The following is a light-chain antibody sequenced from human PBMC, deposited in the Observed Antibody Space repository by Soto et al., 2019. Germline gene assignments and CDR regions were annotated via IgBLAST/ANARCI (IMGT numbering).Light chain of an antibody. V-gene: IGKV1-16*02. CDR2: GAS. CDR1: QDISIH. CDR3: QQYHNYPPS. J-gene: IGKJ1*01. Sequence: DIQMTPSPSSLSASVGDRVTIACRASQDISIHLAWFQQKPGKAPKSLIFGASSLQSGVPSKFTGSGSGTDFTLTIDSLQPEDFATYYCQQYHNYPPSFGQGTKVEIK.